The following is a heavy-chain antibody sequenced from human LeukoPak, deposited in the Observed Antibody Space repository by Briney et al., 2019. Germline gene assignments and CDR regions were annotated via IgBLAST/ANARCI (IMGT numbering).Heavy chain of an antibody. CDR2: FSSSGGNT. J-gene: IGHJ4*02. Sequence: GGSLRLSCATSGFTFTYAMRWVRQTPGKGLEWVSAFSSSGGNTYYAHSVRGRFTISRDNSNNTLYLQMNSLRAEDTAVYYCAKHSTTVTTSFDYWGQGTLVTVSS. CDR3: AKHSTTVTTSFDY. V-gene: IGHV3-23*01. D-gene: IGHD4-11*01. CDR1: GFTFTYA.